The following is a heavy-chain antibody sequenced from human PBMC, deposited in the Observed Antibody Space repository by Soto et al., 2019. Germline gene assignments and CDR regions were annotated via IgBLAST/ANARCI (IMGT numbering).Heavy chain of an antibody. D-gene: IGHD3-3*01. Sequence: ESLSLTGAVYGGSFNGYYWNWIRQRPGKGLEWIGEINHTGGTHYNPSLKSRVTMSVDTSKNQFSLRLSSVTAADTAIYYCATRITVFGLLIPPFDPWGQGTQVTVSS. CDR2: INHTGGT. J-gene: IGHJ5*02. CDR1: GGSFNGYY. V-gene: IGHV4-34*01. CDR3: ATRITVFGLLIPPFDP.